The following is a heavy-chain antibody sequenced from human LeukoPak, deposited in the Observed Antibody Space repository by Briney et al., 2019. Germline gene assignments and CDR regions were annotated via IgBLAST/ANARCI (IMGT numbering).Heavy chain of an antibody. CDR2: ISGSGAST. Sequence: GGSLRLSCAASGFPFSSYAMNWVRQAPGKGLEWVSAISGSGASTYYADSVKDRFTLSRDDSKNTLYLQMNSLRAEDTAVYYCARGRQCDYWGQGTLVTVSS. D-gene: IGHD4-11*01. J-gene: IGHJ4*02. V-gene: IGHV3-23*01. CDR3: ARGRQCDY. CDR1: GFPFSSYA.